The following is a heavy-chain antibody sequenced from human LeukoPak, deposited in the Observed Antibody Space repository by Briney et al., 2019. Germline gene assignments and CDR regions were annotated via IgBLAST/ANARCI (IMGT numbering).Heavy chain of an antibody. D-gene: IGHD3-22*01. V-gene: IGHV4-59*01. CDR3: ARVSSSGSYAFDI. J-gene: IGHJ3*02. CDR2: FYYSGST. Sequence: SETLSLTCSVSGGSISNYYWSWIRQPAGKGLEWIGYFYYSGSTNYNPSLKSRVTISVDTSKNQFSLKLSSVTAADTAVYYCARVSSSGSYAFDIWGQGTMVTVSS. CDR1: GGSISNYY.